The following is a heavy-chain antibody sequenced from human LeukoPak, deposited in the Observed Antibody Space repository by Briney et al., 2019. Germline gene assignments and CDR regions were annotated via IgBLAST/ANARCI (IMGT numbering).Heavy chain of an antibody. CDR1: GGXFSGHY. Sequence: SETLSLTCVVFGGXFSGHYCSWLRQPPGKGLEWIGEINHSGSTHYNPSLKSRVTISVDTSKNQFSLKLSSVTAADTAVYYCARGQSSSGYGSDYWGQGTLVTVSS. CDR2: INHSGST. D-gene: IGHD3-22*01. V-gene: IGHV4-34*01. CDR3: ARGQSSSGYGSDY. J-gene: IGHJ4*02.